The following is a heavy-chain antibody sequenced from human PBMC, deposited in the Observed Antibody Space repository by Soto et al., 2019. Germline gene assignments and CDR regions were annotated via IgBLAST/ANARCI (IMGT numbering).Heavy chain of an antibody. CDR1: GGTFSSYA. CDR3: ARDGGITGTTRFDP. V-gene: IGHV1-69*13. J-gene: IGHJ5*02. CDR2: IIPIFGTA. Sequence: SVKVSCKASGGTFSSYAISWVRQAPGQGLEWMGGIIPIFGTANYAQKFQGRVTITADESTSTAYMELSSLRSEDTAVYYCARDGGITGTTRFDPWGQGTLVTVS. D-gene: IGHD1-7*01.